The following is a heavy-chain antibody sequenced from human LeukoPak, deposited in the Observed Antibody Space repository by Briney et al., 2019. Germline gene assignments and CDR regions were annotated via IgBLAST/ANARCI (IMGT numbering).Heavy chain of an antibody. V-gene: IGHV4-4*02. CDR3: ARDGWAVAGNWYFDL. CDR1: GGSISSSNW. Sequence: SETLSLTCAVSGGSISSSNWWSWVRQPPGKGLEWIGEIYHSGSTNYNPSLKSRVTISVDKSKNQFSLKLSSVTAADTAVYYCARDGWAVAGNWYFDLWGRGTLVTVSS. CDR2: IYHSGST. J-gene: IGHJ2*01. D-gene: IGHD6-19*01.